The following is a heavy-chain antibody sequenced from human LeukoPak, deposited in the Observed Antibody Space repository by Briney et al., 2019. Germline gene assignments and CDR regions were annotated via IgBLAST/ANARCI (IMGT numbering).Heavy chain of an antibody. V-gene: IGHV3-74*01. Sequence: GGSLRLSCAASGFTFSSYWMHWVRQAPGKGLVWVSRINSDGSSTSYADSVKGRFTISRDNAKNTLYLQMNSLRAEDTAVYYCARAFWSGYYTGIPSSPTTDYYYYYYMDVWGKGTTVTVSS. D-gene: IGHD3-3*01. J-gene: IGHJ6*03. CDR1: GFTFSSYW. CDR2: INSDGSST. CDR3: ARAFWSGYYTGIPSSPTTDYYYYYYMDV.